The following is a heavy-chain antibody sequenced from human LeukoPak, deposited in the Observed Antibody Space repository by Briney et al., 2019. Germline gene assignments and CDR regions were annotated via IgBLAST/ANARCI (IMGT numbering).Heavy chain of an antibody. D-gene: IGHD3-9*01. Sequence: PGGSLRLSCVASGFTFSSYWMSWVRQAPGKGLEWVANIKQDGSEKYYVDSVKGRFTISRDNAKNSLYLQMNSLRAEDTAVYYCARVGSRSRYEKYWGQGTLVTVSS. CDR3: ARVGSRSRYEKY. V-gene: IGHV3-7*01. CDR2: IKQDGSEK. CDR1: GFTFSSYW. J-gene: IGHJ4*02.